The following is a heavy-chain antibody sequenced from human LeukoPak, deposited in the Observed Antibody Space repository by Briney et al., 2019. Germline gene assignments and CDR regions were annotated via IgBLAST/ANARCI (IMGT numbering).Heavy chain of an antibody. V-gene: IGHV1-18*01. CDR3: ARAGDCGGDCSPGYFDY. CDR2: ISAYNGNT. Sequence: ASVKVSCKASGYTFTSYGISWVRQAPGQGLECMGWISAYNGNTNYAQKLQGRVTMTTDTSTSTAYMELRSLRSDDTAVYYCARAGDCGGDCSPGYFDYWGQGTLVTVSS. D-gene: IGHD2-21*02. CDR1: GYTFTSYG. J-gene: IGHJ4*02.